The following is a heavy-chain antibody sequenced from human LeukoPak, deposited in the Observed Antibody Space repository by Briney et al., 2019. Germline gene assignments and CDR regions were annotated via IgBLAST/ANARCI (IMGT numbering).Heavy chain of an antibody. D-gene: IGHD2-15*01. CDR1: GGSFSGYY. J-gene: IGHJ5*02. Sequence: PSETLSLTCAVYGGSFSGYYWSWIRQPPGKGLEWIGEINHSGSTNYNPSLKSRVTISVDTSKNQFSLKLSSVTAADTAVYYCASKYCSGGSCYFSWFDPWGQGTLVTVSS. V-gene: IGHV4-34*01. CDR3: ASKYCSGGSCYFSWFDP. CDR2: INHSGST.